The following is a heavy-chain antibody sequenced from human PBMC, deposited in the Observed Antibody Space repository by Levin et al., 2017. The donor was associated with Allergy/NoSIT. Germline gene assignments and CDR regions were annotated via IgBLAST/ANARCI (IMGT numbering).Heavy chain of an antibody. CDR1: GFTFSSYS. J-gene: IGHJ4*02. CDR2: ISSSSSYI. V-gene: IGHV3-21*01. D-gene: IGHD6-13*01. Sequence: ETLSLTCAASGFTFSSYSMNWVRQAPGKGLEWVSSISSSSSYIYYADSVKGRFTISRDNAKNSLYLQMNSLRAEDTAVYYCARVEYSSSWPLDYWGQGTLVTVSS. CDR3: ARVEYSSSWPLDY.